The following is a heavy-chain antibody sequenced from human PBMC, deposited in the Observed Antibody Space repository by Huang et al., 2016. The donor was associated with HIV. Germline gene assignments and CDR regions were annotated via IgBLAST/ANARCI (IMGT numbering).Heavy chain of an antibody. V-gene: IGHV3-9*03. CDR1: GFIFDDYA. CDR2: ISRNSVGG. J-gene: IGHJ5*02. Sequence: EVQLVESGGGLVQPGRSLRISCGSSGFIFDDYAMHWVRQATGKGLEGVAGISRNSVGGAYVDSVKGRFTISRDNAGNSLYLEMNGLTTADMAVYYCVKDMGSDFHDEIFHLWGQGTLVTVSS. CDR3: VKDMGSDFHDEIFHL. D-gene: IGHD2-21*02.